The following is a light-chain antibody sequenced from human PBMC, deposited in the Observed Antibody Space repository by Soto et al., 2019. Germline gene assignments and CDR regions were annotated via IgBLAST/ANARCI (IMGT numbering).Light chain of an antibody. V-gene: IGLV2-14*01. CDR3: SSYTTTSSRV. Sequence: SVLTQPASVSGSPGQSITISCTGTSTDIGAYDYVSWYQQHPGEGPKVIIYEVSNRPSGVSHRFSGSKSGNTASLTISGLQAEDEADYYCSSYTTTSSRVFGGGTKGTVL. CDR2: EVS. CDR1: STDIGAYDY. J-gene: IGLJ2*01.